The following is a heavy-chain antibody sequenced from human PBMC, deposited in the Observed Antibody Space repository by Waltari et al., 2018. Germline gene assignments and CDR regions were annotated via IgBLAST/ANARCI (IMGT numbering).Heavy chain of an antibody. CDR2: IYTSGST. J-gene: IGHJ5*02. CDR3: ARARHPNWFDP. Sequence: QVQLQESGPGLVKPSQTLSLTCTVSGCSISSGSYYWSWIRQPAGKGLEWIGRIYTSGSTNYNPSLKSRVTISVDTSKNQFSLKLSSVTAADTAVYYCARARHPNWFDPWGQGTLVTVSS. CDR1: GCSISSGSYY. V-gene: IGHV4-61*02.